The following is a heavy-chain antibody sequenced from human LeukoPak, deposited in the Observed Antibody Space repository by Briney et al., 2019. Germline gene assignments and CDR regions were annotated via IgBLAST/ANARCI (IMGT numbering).Heavy chain of an antibody. CDR2: INTSGSS. V-gene: IGHV4-4*07. CDR1: GGSISNY. J-gene: IGHJ5*02. D-gene: IGHD6-25*01. CDR3: AREGGGPRWLDP. Sequence: PSETLSLTCTVSGGSISNYWSWIRQPAGKGREWIGRINTSGSSNYNPSLRSRVTMSVDTSKNQFSLNLSSVTAADTAVYYCAREGGGPRWLDPWGQGTLVTVSS.